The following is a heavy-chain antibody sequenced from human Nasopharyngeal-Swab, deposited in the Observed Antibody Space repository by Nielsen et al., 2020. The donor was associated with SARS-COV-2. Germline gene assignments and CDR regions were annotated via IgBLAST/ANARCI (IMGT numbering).Heavy chain of an antibody. CDR1: GYTLTELS. D-gene: IGHD2-2*01. CDR2: FVPEDGET. J-gene: IGHJ6*02. Sequence: ASVKVSCKVSGYTLTELSMHWVRQAPGKGLEWMGGFVPEDGETIYAQKFQGRVTMTEDTSTDTAYMELSSLRSEDTAVYYCATDSGAAASYCMDVWGQGTTVTVSS. CDR3: ATDSGAAASYCMDV. V-gene: IGHV1-24*01.